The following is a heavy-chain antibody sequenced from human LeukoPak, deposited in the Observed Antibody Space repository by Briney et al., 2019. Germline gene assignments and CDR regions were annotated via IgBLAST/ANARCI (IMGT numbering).Heavy chain of an antibody. CDR1: GYTFSSYG. CDR2: ISAYGHT. CDR3: ARETASGYLGFDF. D-gene: IGHD3-3*01. J-gene: IGHJ4*02. Sequence: ASVKVSCKTSGYTFSSYGTTWVRQAPGQGLEWMGWISAYGHTKLARNLKARVTVTIDTSTTTAYMELRSLSSDDTAVYFCARETASGYLGFDFWGQGTLITVSS. V-gene: IGHV1-18*01.